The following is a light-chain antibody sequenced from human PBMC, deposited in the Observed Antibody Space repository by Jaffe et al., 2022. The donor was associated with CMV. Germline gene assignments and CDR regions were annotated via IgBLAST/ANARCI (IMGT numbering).Light chain of an antibody. V-gene: IGKV2-29*02. CDR1: QSLLHGDGKTY. J-gene: IGKJ2*01. CDR2: EAS. Sequence: DIVMSQTPLSLSVTPGQPASISCKSSQSLLHGDGKTYLYWYVQKPGQSPQLLMCEASRRFSGVPERFTGSGTGTDFTLKISRVEAEDVGVYYCMQGLHLPHTFGQGTKLEIK. CDR3: MQGLHLPHT.